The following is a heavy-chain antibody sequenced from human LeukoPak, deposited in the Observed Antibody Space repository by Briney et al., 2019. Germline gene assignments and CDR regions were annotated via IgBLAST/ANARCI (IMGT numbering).Heavy chain of an antibody. CDR2: IIPIFGTA. CDR1: GGTFSSYA. Sequence: SVKVSCKASGGTFSSYAIRWVRQPPGQGLEWMGRIIPIFGTANYAQKFQGRVTIATDESTSTAYMELSSLRSEDTAVYYRVRDPSRIAVAAHPNTAWGQGTLVTVSS. J-gene: IGHJ5*02. D-gene: IGHD6-19*01. V-gene: IGHV1-69*05. CDR3: VRDPSRIAVAAHPNTA.